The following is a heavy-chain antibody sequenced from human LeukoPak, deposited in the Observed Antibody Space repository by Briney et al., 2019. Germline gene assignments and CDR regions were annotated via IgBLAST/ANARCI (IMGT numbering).Heavy chain of an antibody. CDR1: GFTFSSYA. V-gene: IGHV3-30*04. CDR2: IWYDGSHE. CDR3: ASLYYYTSGSYSTTMAAGVFDV. Sequence: PGRSLRLSCAASGFTFSSYAMHWVRQAPGKGLEWVAVIWYDGSHEYYADSVKGRFTISRDNSNSTLYLQINSLKAEDTAVYYCASLYYYTSGSYSTTMAAGVFDVWGQGTMVTVSS. D-gene: IGHD3-10*01. J-gene: IGHJ3*01.